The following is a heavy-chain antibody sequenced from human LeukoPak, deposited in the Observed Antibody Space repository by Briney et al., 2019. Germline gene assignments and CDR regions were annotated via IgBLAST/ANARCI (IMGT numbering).Heavy chain of an antibody. D-gene: IGHD2/OR15-2a*01. CDR1: GGTFSSYA. J-gene: IGHJ2*01. CDR3: AREESGAPNWYFDL. V-gene: IGHV1-69*13. Sequence: ASVKLSCKASGGTFSSYAISWVRQAPGQGLEWMGGIIPIFSTANYAQKFQGRVTITADESTSTAYMELSSLRSDDTAVYYCAREESGAPNWYFDLWGRGTLGTVSS. CDR2: IIPIFSTA.